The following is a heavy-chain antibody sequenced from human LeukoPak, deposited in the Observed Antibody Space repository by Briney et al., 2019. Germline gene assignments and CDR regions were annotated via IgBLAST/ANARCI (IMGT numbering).Heavy chain of an antibody. CDR2: IRSKAYGATT. CDR1: GFTFGDHA. V-gene: IGHV3-49*03. Sequence: GGSLRLSCTGSGFTFGDHAMTWFRQTPGKGLEWVSFIRSKAYGATTEYAASVKGRFTISRDDSQSIACLQMNSLRTEDTAVYYCSRGPVGLLKVYFAMDVWGQGTTVTVSS. CDR3: SRGPVGLLKVYFAMDV. D-gene: IGHD1-26*01. J-gene: IGHJ6*02.